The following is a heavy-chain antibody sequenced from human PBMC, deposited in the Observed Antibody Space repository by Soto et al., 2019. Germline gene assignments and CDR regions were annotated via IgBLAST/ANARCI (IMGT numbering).Heavy chain of an antibody. CDR3: AKARRGAYCSGGICYSPDY. CDR1: GFTFSSHV. Sequence: EVQLWESGGGLVQPGGSLRLSCAVSGFTFSSHVMSWVRQAPGKGLEWGSAISGTGGTYYADSVKGRFTISRDNSKNALYLQMNNLRDEDTAVYYSAKARRGAYCSGGICYSPDYWGQGTLVIVSS. CDR2: ISGTGGT. J-gene: IGHJ4*02. V-gene: IGHV3-23*01. D-gene: IGHD2-15*01.